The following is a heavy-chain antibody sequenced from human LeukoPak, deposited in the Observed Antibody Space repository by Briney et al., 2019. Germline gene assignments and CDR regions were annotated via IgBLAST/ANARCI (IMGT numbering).Heavy chain of an antibody. Sequence: PGGSLRLSCAASGFTFDDYGMSWVRQAPGKGLEWVSGINWNDGSTGYADSVKGRFTISRDNAKNSLYLQMNSLRAEDTALYYCARKTAYYDSSGYFAGYYFDYWGQGTLVTVSS. J-gene: IGHJ4*02. CDR1: GFTFDDYG. CDR3: ARKTAYYDSSGYFAGYYFDY. CDR2: INWNDGST. D-gene: IGHD3-22*01. V-gene: IGHV3-20*04.